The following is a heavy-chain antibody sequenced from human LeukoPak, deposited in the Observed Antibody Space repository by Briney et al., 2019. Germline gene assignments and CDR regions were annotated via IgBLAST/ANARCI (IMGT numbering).Heavy chain of an antibody. CDR2: IYYSGST. D-gene: IGHD3-22*01. Sequence: PSETLSLTCTVSGGSISSYYWSWIRQPPGKGLEWIGYIYYSGSTNYNPSLKSRVTISVDTSKNQFSLKLSSVTAADTAVYYCASFVYDSSGYYYGYFDYWGQGTLVTVSS. CDR3: ASFVYDSSGYYYGYFDY. J-gene: IGHJ4*02. V-gene: IGHV4-59*01. CDR1: GGSISSYY.